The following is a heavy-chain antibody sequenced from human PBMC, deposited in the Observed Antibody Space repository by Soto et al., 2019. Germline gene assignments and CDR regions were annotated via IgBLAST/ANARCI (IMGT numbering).Heavy chain of an antibody. J-gene: IGHJ3*01. CDR2: IKSKTSGGTT. CDR1: GSTFSIAW. CDR3: TTVMLPPPNDAFNV. Sequence: GGSLRLSCAASGSTFSIAWMTWVRQAPGKGLEWVGRIKSKTSGGTTDYAAPVKGRFTISRDDSKKMVYLQMNSLKTEDTAMYYCTTVMLPPPNDAFNVWGQGTMVTVSS. V-gene: IGHV3-15*01. D-gene: IGHD3-16*01.